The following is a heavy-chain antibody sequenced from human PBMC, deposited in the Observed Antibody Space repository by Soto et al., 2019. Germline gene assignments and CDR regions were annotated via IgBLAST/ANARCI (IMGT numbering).Heavy chain of an antibody. D-gene: IGHD2-2*01. V-gene: IGHV4-34*01. Sequence: LSLTCAVYGGSFSGYYWSWIRQPPGKGLEWIGEINHSGSTNYNPSLKSRVTISVDTSKNQFSLKLSSVTAADTAVYYCARGHVVPAARGIWAYYYYGMDVWGQGTAVTVSS. CDR2: INHSGST. CDR3: ARGHVVPAARGIWAYYYYGMDV. CDR1: GGSFSGYY. J-gene: IGHJ6*02.